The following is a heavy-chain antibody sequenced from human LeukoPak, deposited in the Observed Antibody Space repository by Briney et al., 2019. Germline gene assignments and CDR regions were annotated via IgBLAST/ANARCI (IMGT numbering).Heavy chain of an antibody. CDR2: ISSSGSTI. Sequence: GGSLRLSCAASGFTFSSYEMNWVRQAPGKGLEWVSYISSSGSTIYYADSVKGRFTISRDNAKNSLYLQMNSLRAEDTAVYYCARGNYYDSSGYYYIDWYFDLWGRGTLVTVSS. D-gene: IGHD3-22*01. CDR1: GFTFSSYE. J-gene: IGHJ2*01. CDR3: ARGNYYDSSGYYYIDWYFDL. V-gene: IGHV3-48*03.